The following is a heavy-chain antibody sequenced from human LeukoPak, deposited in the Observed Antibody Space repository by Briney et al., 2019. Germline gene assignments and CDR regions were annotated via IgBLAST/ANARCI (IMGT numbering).Heavy chain of an antibody. V-gene: IGHV3-74*01. CDR3: ARENGSGRPFDY. D-gene: IGHD3-10*01. CDR2: VNTAGSST. CDR1: GFTFSTYW. Sequence: PGGSLRLSCAASGFTFSTYWIHWVRQTPGKGLVWVSRVNTAGSSTNYADSVKGRFTVSRDNAKNTLYLQMNSLRAEDTAVYYCARENGSGRPFDYWGQGTLVTVSS. J-gene: IGHJ4*02.